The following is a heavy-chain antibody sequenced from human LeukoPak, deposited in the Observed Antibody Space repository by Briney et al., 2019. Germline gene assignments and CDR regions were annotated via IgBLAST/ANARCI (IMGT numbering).Heavy chain of an antibody. CDR1: GGAIFSYY. CDR2: IYYSGGT. CDR3: ARDGLYDSSGYYMDS. Sequence: KPSETLSLTCTVSGGAIFSYYWSWLRQPPGRGLEWIGYIYYSGGTKYNPSLMSRVTISVDRAQNQFSLSLKSVTAADTAVYYCARDGLYDSSGYYMDSWGQGTVVIVSS. V-gene: IGHV4-59*01. D-gene: IGHD3-22*01. J-gene: IGHJ4*02.